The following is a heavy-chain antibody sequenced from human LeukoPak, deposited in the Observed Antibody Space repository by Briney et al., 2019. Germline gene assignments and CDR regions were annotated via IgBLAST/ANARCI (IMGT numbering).Heavy chain of an antibody. D-gene: IGHD3-22*01. Sequence: TSETLSLTCAVSGGSISSSNWWSWVRQPPGKGLEWIGEIYHSGSTNYNLSLKSRVTISVDKSKNQFSLKLSSVTAADTAVYYCAKDRAYYYDSSGYYFDYWGQGTLVTVSS. CDR1: GGSISSSNW. CDR2: IYHSGST. J-gene: IGHJ4*02. V-gene: IGHV4-4*02. CDR3: AKDRAYYYDSSGYYFDY.